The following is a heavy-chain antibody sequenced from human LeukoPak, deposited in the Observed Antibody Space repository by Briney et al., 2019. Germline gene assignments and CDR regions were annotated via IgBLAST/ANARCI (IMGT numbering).Heavy chain of an antibody. V-gene: IGHV3-30*02. Sequence: GGSLRLSCAASGFSFSNSGMHWVRQAPGKGLEWVAFIRTDGSDKNYADSVKGRFTISRDNSKNTLYLQMNSLRPEDTAVCYCAKAGMVQKWFDPWGQGTLVTVSS. J-gene: IGHJ5*02. CDR2: IRTDGSDK. CDR1: GFSFSNSG. D-gene: IGHD3-10*01. CDR3: AKAGMVQKWFDP.